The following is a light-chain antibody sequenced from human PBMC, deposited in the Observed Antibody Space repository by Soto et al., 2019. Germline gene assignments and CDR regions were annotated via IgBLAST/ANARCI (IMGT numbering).Light chain of an antibody. CDR1: SSNIGAGYE. J-gene: IGLJ1*01. CDR3: QSYDSSLSGYV. CDR2: ENN. V-gene: IGLV1-40*01. Sequence: QSVLTQPPSVSEAPGQRVTISCTGSSSNIGAGYEAHWYQQVPGTAPKLLIYENNNRPSGVPDRFSDSKAGTSASLAITGLQAEYEADYYCQSYDSSLSGYVFGPGTKLTVL.